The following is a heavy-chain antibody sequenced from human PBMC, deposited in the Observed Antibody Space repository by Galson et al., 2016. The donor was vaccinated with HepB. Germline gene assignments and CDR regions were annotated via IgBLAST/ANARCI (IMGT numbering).Heavy chain of an antibody. D-gene: IGHD2/OR15-2a*01. CDR3: ARTAVPLAARDDYMDV. Sequence: PALVKPTQTLTLTCTFSGFSLSASGMCVSWIRQPPGKALEWLALIDWADDKYYSTSLKTRLTISKDTAKNQVVLTMTNMDPVDTATYYCARTAVPLAARDDYMDVWGKGTTVTVSS. V-gene: IGHV2-70*01. CDR2: IDWADDK. J-gene: IGHJ6*03. CDR1: GFSLSASGMC.